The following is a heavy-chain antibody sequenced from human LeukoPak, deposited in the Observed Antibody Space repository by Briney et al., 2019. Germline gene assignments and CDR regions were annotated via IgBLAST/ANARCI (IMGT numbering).Heavy chain of an antibody. Sequence: GGSLRLYCAASGFTFANHWMHWVRQVPGKGLAWISRIRGDGGETNYADSVRGRFTTSRDNAKNLLYLQMDSLGAEDTAVYYCGRDAVLGSGSIDYWGHGVLVAVSS. J-gene: IGHJ4*01. CDR2: IRGDGGET. CDR3: GRDAVLGSGSIDY. D-gene: IGHD3-10*01. CDR1: GFTFANHW. V-gene: IGHV3-74*01.